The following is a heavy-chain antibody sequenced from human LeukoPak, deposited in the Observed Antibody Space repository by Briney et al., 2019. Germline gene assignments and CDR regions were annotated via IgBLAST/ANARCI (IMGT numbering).Heavy chain of an antibody. CDR2: IYYSGST. CDR1: GGSISSYY. D-gene: IGHD3-16*01. V-gene: IGHV4-59*01. J-gene: IGHJ4*02. CDR3: ARDGGALGH. Sequence: KTSETLSLTCTVSGGSISSYYWSWIRQPPGKGLEWIGYIYYSGSTNYNPSLKSRVTISVDTSKNQFSLKLSSVTAADTAVYYCARDGGALGHWGQGTLVTVSS.